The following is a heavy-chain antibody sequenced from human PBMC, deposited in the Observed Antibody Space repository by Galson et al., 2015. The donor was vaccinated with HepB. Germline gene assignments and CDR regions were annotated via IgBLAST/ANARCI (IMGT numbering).Heavy chain of an antibody. Sequence: SLRLSCAAYEFTFSSHWMHWVRQAPGEGLVWVSRIKSDGNTNYADSVKCRFTISRDNANNMLYLQMESLRAEDTAVYYCARSNGYAFDMWGKGTMVTVSS. CDR1: EFTFSSHW. CDR2: IKSDGNT. J-gene: IGHJ3*02. CDR3: ARSNGYAFDM. D-gene: IGHD2-8*01. V-gene: IGHV3-74*01.